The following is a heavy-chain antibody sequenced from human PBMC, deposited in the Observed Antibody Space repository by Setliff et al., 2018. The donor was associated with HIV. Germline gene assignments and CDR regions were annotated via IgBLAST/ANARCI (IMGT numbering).Heavy chain of an antibody. CDR3: ASGAWTSYRSSSGYYYYYMDV. Sequence: KASETLSLTCTVSGDSVSSASYYWSWIRQPPGKGPEWIGYIYYSGTTKYNPSLKSRVTISVDTSKNQFSLKLSSVTAADTAVYYCASGAWTSYRSSSGYYYYYMDVWGKGTTVTVSS. CDR2: IYYSGTT. J-gene: IGHJ6*03. D-gene: IGHD6-6*01. V-gene: IGHV4-61*01. CDR1: GDSVSSASYY.